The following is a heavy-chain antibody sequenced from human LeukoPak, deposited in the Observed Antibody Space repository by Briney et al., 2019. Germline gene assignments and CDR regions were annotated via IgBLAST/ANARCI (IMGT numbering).Heavy chain of an antibody. CDR3: ARDRISDEDSSGYCDY. V-gene: IGHV1-69*04. CDR1: GYTFTSYD. CDR2: IIPILGIA. D-gene: IGHD3-22*01. Sequence: ASVKVSCKASGYTFTSYDISWVRQAPGQGLEWMGRIIPILGIANYAQKFQGRVTITADKSTSTAYMELSSLRSEDTAVYYCARDRISDEDSSGYCDYWGQGTLVTVSS. J-gene: IGHJ4*02.